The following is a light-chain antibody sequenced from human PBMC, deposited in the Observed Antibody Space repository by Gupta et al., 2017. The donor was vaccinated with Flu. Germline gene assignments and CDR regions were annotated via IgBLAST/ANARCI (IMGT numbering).Light chain of an antibody. CDR2: GAS. CDR3: QQYGSSPLT. CDR1: QSVTSNF. J-gene: IGKJ1*01. Sequence: EIVFTQSPGTLSLSPGERATLSCRASQSVTSNFLAWYQQKLGQAPRLLIHGASNRSTGIPDRFSGSGSGTDFTLIISRLEPEQVAVYYCQQYGSSPLTFGQGTKVEIK. V-gene: IGKV3-20*01.